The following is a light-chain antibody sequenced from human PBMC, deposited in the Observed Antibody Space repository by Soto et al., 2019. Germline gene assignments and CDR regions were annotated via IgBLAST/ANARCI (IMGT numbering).Light chain of an antibody. CDR1: QRITTY. V-gene: IGKV1-39*01. J-gene: IGKJ2*01. Sequence: QMTQSPSSLSASVGDRVTITCRASQRITTYLNWYQQKPGEAPKLLLSTSGTLQRGVPSRFSGSVSGRDFSLTITALRPEDFATYFCQQTYSTPYTFGQGTKLEIK. CDR3: QQTYSTPYT. CDR2: TSG.